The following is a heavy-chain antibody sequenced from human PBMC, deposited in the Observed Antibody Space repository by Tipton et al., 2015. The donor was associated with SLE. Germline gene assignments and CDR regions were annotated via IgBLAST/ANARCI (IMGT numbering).Heavy chain of an antibody. V-gene: IGHV4-34*01. Sequence: TLSLTCAVYGGSFSGFYWTWIRQPTGKGLEWIGEINHSGSTNYNPSLKSRVTISVDTSKNQFSLKLSSVTAADTAVYYCARTDVTYYYDSSGYPRLYYFDYWGQGTLVTVSS. D-gene: IGHD3-22*01. J-gene: IGHJ4*02. CDR1: GGSFSGFY. CDR3: ARTDVTYYYDSSGYPRLYYFDY. CDR2: INHSGST.